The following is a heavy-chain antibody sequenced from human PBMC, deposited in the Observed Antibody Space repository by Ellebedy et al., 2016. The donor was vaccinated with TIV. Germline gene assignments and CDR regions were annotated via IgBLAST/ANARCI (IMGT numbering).Heavy chain of an antibody. CDR2: INPDGSAK. CDR3: VKYLERAMDV. D-gene: IGHD2/OR15-2a*01. J-gene: IGHJ6*02. V-gene: IGHV3-7*03. Sequence: PGGSLRLSCVASGFTFSRNWMTWVRQAPGKGLEWVGHINPDGSAKYHVDSVKGRFTISRDNAKNSLYVQMNSLRVEDTAVYYCVKYLERAMDVWGQGTTVTVS. CDR1: GFTFSRNW.